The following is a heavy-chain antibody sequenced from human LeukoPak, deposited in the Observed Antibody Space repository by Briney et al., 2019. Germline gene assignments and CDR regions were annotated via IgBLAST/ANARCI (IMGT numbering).Heavy chain of an antibody. CDR3: ARRYSSSMGWYFDL. D-gene: IGHD6-13*01. J-gene: IGHJ2*01. CDR2: FDPEDGET. Sequence: GASVKVSCKVSGYTLTELSMHWVRQAPGKGLEWMGGFDPEDGETIYAQKFQGRVTITRNTSISTAYMELSSLRSEDTAVYYCARRYSSSMGWYFDLWGRGTLVTVSS. V-gene: IGHV1-24*01. CDR1: GYTLTELS.